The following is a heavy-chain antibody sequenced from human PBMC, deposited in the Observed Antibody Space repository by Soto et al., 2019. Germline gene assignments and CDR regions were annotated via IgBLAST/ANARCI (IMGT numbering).Heavy chain of an antibody. V-gene: IGHV4-4*07. D-gene: IGHD3-22*01. CDR3: ARDLLDYDSSGFSFDP. CDR1: GGSISSYY. CDR2: IYTSGST. J-gene: IGHJ5*02. Sequence: PSETLSLTCTVSGGSISSYYWSWIRQPAGKGLEWIGRIYTSGSTNYNPSLKSRVTMSVDTSKNQFSLKLSSVTAADTAVYYCARDLLDYDSSGFSFDPWGQGTLVTVSS.